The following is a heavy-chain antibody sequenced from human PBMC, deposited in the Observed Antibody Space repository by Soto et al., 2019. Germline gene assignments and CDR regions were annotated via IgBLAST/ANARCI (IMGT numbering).Heavy chain of an antibody. CDR3: AHSRTLLAAAGISYDYVWGSYDAFDI. CDR1: GSALSDSKEG. Sequence: GPTPVTQTQTLTQNCTSSGSALSDSKEGVGWIRQPPGEDLERLAVIYWNDDKRYSPSLKSRLTITKDTSKNQVVLTMTNMDPVDTATYYCAHSRTLLAAAGISYDYVWGSYDAFDIWGQGTMVTVSS. CDR2: IYWNDDK. D-gene: IGHD3-16*01. V-gene: IGHV2-5*01. J-gene: IGHJ3*02.